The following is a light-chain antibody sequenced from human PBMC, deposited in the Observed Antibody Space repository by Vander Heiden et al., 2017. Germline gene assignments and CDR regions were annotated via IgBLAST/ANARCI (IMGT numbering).Light chain of an antibody. CDR2: GAA. CDR1: QSVSSSY. Sequence: EIVLTQSPGTLSLSPGERATLSCRASQSVSSSYLAWYQQKPGQAPRLLIYGAASRATGIPDRLSGRGSGTDFTLTIIIREPEDFAVSYCKHQGISLTWMFAKGTKVKIK. V-gene: IGKV3-20*01. CDR3: KHQGISLTWM. J-gene: IGKJ1*01.